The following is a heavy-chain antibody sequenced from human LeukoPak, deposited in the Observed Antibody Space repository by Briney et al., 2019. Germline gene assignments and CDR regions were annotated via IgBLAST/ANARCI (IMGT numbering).Heavy chain of an antibody. CDR1: GYTFTGYY. V-gene: IGHV1-2*02. J-gene: IGHJ6*03. CDR2: ISPNSGGT. CDR3: ARGKWFLNYWFYYYMDV. Sequence: ASVKVSCKASGYTFTGYYMHWVRQAPGQGLEWMGWISPNSGGTNYAQKFQGRVTMTRDTSISTAYMELSRLRSDDTAVYYCARGKWFLNYWFYYYMDVWGKGTTVTVSS. D-gene: IGHD3-22*01.